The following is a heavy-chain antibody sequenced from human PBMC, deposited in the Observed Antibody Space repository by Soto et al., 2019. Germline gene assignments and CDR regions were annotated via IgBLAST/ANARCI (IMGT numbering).Heavy chain of an antibody. CDR1: GFTFRSFT. Sequence: GWSLSLSCASSGFTFRSFTMNWVRQAPGKGLEWVSTISSNSAYIYYTDALRGRFTISRDNAKNSLHLQMNSLRAEDTAVYYCTRDASRDSSARGWFDPWG. CDR2: ISSNSAYI. V-gene: IGHV3-21*01. D-gene: IGHD6-13*01. J-gene: IGHJ5*02. CDR3: TRDASRDSSARGWFDP.